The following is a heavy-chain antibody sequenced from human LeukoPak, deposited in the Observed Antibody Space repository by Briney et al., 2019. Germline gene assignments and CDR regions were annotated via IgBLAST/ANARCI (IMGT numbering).Heavy chain of an antibody. CDR2: ISSSSSTI. Sequence: GGSLRLSCAASGFSFSSYSMNWVRQAPGKGREWVSYISSSSSTIYYADSVKGRFTISRDNAKNSLYLQMNSLRAEDTAVYYCARDWAAAGYYFDYWGPGTLVTVSS. V-gene: IGHV3-48*04. CDR1: GFSFSSYS. CDR3: ARDWAAAGYYFDY. J-gene: IGHJ4*02. D-gene: IGHD6-13*01.